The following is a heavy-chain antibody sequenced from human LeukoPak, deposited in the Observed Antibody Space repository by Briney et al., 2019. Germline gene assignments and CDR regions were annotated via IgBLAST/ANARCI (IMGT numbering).Heavy chain of an antibody. V-gene: IGHV1-46*01. Sequence: ASVKVSCKASGYTFTSYYMHWVRQAPGQGLEWMGIINPSGGSTSYAQKFRGRVTMTRDTSTSTVYMELSSLRSEGTAVYYCARAARYCSGGCCYFDYWGQGTLVTVSS. CDR3: ARAARYCSGGCCYFDY. J-gene: IGHJ4*02. CDR2: INPSGGST. D-gene: IGHD2-15*01. CDR1: GYTFTSYY.